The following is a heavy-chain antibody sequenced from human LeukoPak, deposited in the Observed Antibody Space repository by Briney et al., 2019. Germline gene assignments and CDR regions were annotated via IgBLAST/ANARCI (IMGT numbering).Heavy chain of an antibody. Sequence: GASVKVSCKASGYTFTSCDINWVRQATGQGLEWMGWMNPNSGNTGYEQSFQGRITMTRVISIGTAYMELSNLASEDTAIYYCTRGSSGRRDNWGQGTLVSVS. J-gene: IGHJ4*02. CDR2: MNPNSGNT. CDR1: GYTFTSCD. V-gene: IGHV1-8*01. D-gene: IGHD6-19*01. CDR3: TRGSSGRRDN.